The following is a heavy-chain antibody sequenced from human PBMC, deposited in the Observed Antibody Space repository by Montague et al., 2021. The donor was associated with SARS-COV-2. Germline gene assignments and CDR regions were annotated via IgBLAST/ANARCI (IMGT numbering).Heavy chain of an antibody. CDR3: ASPGGYCSGGSCYYVY. CDR2: IYYSGSS. CDR1: GGSISSYY. V-gene: IGHV4-59*01. J-gene: IGHJ4*02. D-gene: IGHD2-15*01. Sequence: SETLSLTCTVSGGSISSYYWSWIRQPPGKGLEWIGYIYYSGSSNYNPSLKSQVTISIDTSKNQFSLNLNSVTAADGAVYYCASPGGYCSGGSCYYVYWGQGTLVTVSS.